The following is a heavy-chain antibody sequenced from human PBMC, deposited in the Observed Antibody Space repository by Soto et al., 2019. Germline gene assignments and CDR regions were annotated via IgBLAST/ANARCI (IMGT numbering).Heavy chain of an antibody. J-gene: IGHJ6*02. CDR3: ARGAEGYCSSTSCYYYYGMDV. V-gene: IGHV1-69*02. Sequence: ASVKVSCKASGGTFSSYTISWVRQAPGQGLEWMGRIIPILGIANYAQKFQGRVTITADKSTSTAYMELSSLRSEDTAVYYCARGAEGYCSSTSCYYYYGMDVWG. D-gene: IGHD2-2*01. CDR2: IIPILGIA. CDR1: GGTFSSYT.